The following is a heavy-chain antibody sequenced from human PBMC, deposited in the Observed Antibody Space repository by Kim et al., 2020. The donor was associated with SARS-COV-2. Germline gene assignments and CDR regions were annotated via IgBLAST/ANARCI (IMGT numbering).Heavy chain of an antibody. CDR2: INPSGGST. J-gene: IGHJ6*02. V-gene: IGHV1-46*01. CDR3: ARDLVGCSGGSFYSRMDV. Sequence: ASVKVSCKASGYTFTSYYMHWVRQAPGQGLEWMGIINPSGGSTSYAQKFQGRVTMTRDTSTSTVYMELSSLRSEDTAVYYCARDLVGCSGGSFYSRMDVWGQGTTVTVSS. CDR1: GYTFTSYY. D-gene: IGHD2-15*01.